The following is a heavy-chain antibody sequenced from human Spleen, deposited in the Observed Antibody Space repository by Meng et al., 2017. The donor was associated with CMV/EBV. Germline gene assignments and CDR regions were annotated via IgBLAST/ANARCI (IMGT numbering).Heavy chain of an antibody. CDR3: AKDDSAYFDFRSGYSTPPDY. CDR1: GFTFSSYS. V-gene: IGHV3-30*02. J-gene: IGHJ4*02. D-gene: IGHD3-3*01. Sequence: GGSLRLSCAVSGFTFSSYSMNWVRQAPGKGLEWVAFIRYDGSNKYYVDSVKGRFTISRDNSKNMLYLQMNSLRVADTAVYYCAKDDSAYFDFRSGYSTPPDYWGQGTLVTVSS. CDR2: IRYDGSNK.